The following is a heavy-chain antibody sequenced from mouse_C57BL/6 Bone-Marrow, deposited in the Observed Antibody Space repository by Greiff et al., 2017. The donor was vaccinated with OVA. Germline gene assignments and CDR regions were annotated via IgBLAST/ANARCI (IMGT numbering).Heavy chain of an antibody. CDR1: GYTFTDYY. CDR3: ARGYDWFAY. D-gene: IGHD2-2*01. Sequence: EVKLQQSGPELVKPGASVKISCKASGYTFTDYYMNWVKQSHGKSLEWIGDINPNNGGTSYNQKFKGKATLTVDKSSSTAYMELRSLTSEDSAVYYCARGYDWFAYWGQGTLVTVSA. J-gene: IGHJ3*01. V-gene: IGHV1-26*01. CDR2: INPNNGGT.